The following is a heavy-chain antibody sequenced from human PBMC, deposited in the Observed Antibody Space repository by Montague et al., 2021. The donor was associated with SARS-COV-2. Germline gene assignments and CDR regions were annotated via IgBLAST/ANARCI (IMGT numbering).Heavy chain of an antibody. CDR3: ARFPTSYYYDSKAAPATPDAFDI. D-gene: IGHD3-22*01. J-gene: IGHJ3*02. CDR2: IYYSGST. Sequence: SETLSLTCTASGGSISSSSYYWGWIRQPPGKGLEWIGSIYYSGSTCYNPSLKSRVTISVDTSKNQFSLKLSSVTAADTAVYYCARFPTSYYYDSKAAPATPDAFDIWGQGTMVTVSS. V-gene: IGHV4-39*01. CDR1: GGSISSSSYY.